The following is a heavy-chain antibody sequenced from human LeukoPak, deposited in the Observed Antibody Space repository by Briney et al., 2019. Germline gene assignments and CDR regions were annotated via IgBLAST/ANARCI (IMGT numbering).Heavy chain of an antibody. D-gene: IGHD2-2*01. CDR3: ARGGALIVVVTAASRWFDP. V-gene: IGHV4-34*01. J-gene: IGHJ5*02. CDR2: INHSGST. CDR1: GGSFSGYH. Sequence: SETLSLTCAVYGGSFSGYHWSWIRQPPGKGLEWIGEINHSGSTNYNPSLKSRVTISVDTSKNQFSLKLSSVTAADTAVYYCARGGALIVVVTAASRWFDPWGQGILVTVSS.